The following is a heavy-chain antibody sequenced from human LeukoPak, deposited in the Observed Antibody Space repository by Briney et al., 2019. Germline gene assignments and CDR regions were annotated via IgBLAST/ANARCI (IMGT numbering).Heavy chain of an antibody. CDR2: ISRSASNI. V-gene: IGHV3-21*01. Sequence: GGSLRLSCVASGFSFSSYNMNWVRQAPGKGLEWISSISRSASNIYYADSVKGRFTISRDNAKNSFYLQMNSLRAEDTAVFYCARDPEGFGATYFDYWGQGTLVTVSS. D-gene: IGHD3-16*01. CDR3: ARDPEGFGATYFDY. CDR1: GFSFSSYN. J-gene: IGHJ4*02.